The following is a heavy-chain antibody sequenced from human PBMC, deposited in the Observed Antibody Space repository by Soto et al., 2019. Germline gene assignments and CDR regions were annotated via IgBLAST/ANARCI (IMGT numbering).Heavy chain of an antibody. D-gene: IGHD6-13*01. Sequence: GASVKVSCKVSGSTLTELSIHWVRQAPGKGLEWMGGFDPEDGSTMYAQRFQGRLTMTEDTSTDTAYMELSSLRSEDTAVYYCARSIAPAGYFDYWGQGTLVTVSS. J-gene: IGHJ4*02. CDR2: FDPEDGST. V-gene: IGHV1-24*01. CDR3: ARSIAPAGYFDY. CDR1: GSTLTELS.